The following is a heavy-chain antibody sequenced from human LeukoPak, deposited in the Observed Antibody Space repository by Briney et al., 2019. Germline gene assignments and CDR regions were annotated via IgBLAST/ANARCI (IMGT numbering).Heavy chain of an antibody. CDR1: GFTFTNYD. CDR2: IGSAGDT. J-gene: IGHJ5*02. CDR3: AREFRDGFGFET. Sequence: QTGGSLRLSCAASGFTFTNYDLHWVRQASGRGLEWVSTIGSAGDTYYLDSVKGRFTISRENAKNSFYLQMDSLRAGDTAVYYCAREFRDGFGFETWGQGTLVTVSS. D-gene: IGHD3-9*01. V-gene: IGHV3-13*01.